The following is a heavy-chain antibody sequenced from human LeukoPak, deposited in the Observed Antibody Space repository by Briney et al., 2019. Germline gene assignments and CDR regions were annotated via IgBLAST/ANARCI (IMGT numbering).Heavy chain of an antibody. CDR3: ARGRGTNYYYYYMDV. CDR1: GFTFSSYS. D-gene: IGHD2-2*01. J-gene: IGHJ6*03. Sequence: PGGSLRLSCAASGFTFSSYSMTWVRQAPGKGLEWVSCISGSSAYIFYADSVKGRFTISRDNAKNSLYLQMNSLRAEDTAVYYCARGRGTNYYYYYMDVWGKGTTVTVSS. CDR2: ISGSSAYI. V-gene: IGHV3-21*01.